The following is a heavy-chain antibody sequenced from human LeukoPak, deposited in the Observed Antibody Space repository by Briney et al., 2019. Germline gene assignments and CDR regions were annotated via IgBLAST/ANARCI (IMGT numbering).Heavy chain of an antibody. Sequence: GGSLRLSCAASGFTFNNYAMNWVRQAPGKGLEWVSGISGFGGSTYYAPSVKGRLTISRDNFGNMLYLHVDSLRVEDTAIYYCARRSGSSWSSFDYWGQGALVTVSS. CDR3: ARRSGSSWSSFDY. D-gene: IGHD6-13*01. CDR2: ISGFGGST. CDR1: GFTFNNYA. V-gene: IGHV3-23*01. J-gene: IGHJ4*02.